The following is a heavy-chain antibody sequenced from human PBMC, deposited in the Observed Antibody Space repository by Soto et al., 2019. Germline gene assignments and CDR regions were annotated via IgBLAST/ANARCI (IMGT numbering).Heavy chain of an antibody. CDR3: ARGAYSDSSSYFDY. Sequence: QVQLQESGPGLVKPSQTLSLTCTVSGDSISCGDHYWSWIRQPPGKGLEWIGYIYYSGTTYSRPSLQSRVTISVDTSKNQFSLKLNSVTAADTVVYYCARGAYSDSSSYFDYWGQGTLVPVSS. D-gene: IGHD6-6*01. J-gene: IGHJ4*02. CDR1: GDSISCGDHY. V-gene: IGHV4-30-4*01. CDR2: IYYSGTT.